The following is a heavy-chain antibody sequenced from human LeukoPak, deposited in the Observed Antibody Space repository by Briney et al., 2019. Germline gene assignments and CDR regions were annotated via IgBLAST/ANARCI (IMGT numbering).Heavy chain of an antibody. V-gene: IGHV3-30*04. D-gene: IGHD1-26*01. CDR1: GFTFSSYA. CDR3: VRGVTSGSFDY. CDR2: MSDDGSNG. Sequence: PGGSLRLSCEASGFTFSSYAMHWVRQAPGRGLEWVTVMSDDGSNGYYAGSVKGRFTISRDNSQNTLHVQMSSLRPEDTAVYYCVRGVTSGSFDYWGQGTLVTVSS. J-gene: IGHJ4*02.